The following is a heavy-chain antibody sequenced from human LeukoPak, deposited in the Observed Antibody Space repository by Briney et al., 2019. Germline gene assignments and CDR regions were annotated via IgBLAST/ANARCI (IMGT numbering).Heavy chain of an antibody. CDR1: GFTFSSYG. J-gene: IGHJ6*02. CDR3: AKGPLKSGSYYYYYGMDV. D-gene: IGHD1-26*01. V-gene: IGHV3-30*18. CDR2: ISYDGSNK. Sequence: GGSLRLSCAASGFTFSSYGMHWVRQAPGKGLEWVAVISYDGSNKYYADSVKGRFTISRDNSKNTLYLQMNSLRAEDTAVYYCAKGPLKSGSYYYYYGMDVWGQGTTVKVSS.